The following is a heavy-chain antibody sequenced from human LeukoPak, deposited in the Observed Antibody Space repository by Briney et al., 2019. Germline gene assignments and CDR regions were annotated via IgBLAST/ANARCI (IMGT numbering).Heavy chain of an antibody. J-gene: IGHJ4*02. CDR2: MNPNSGNT. D-gene: IGHD3-22*01. Sequence: ASVKVSCKASGYTFTSYDINWVRQATGQGLEWMGWMNPNSGNTGYAQKFQGRVTMTRNTSISTAYMELSSLRSEGTAVYYCARVLDYYDSSGYFFDYWGQGTLVTVSP. CDR3: ARVLDYYDSSGYFFDY. V-gene: IGHV1-8*01. CDR1: GYTFTSYD.